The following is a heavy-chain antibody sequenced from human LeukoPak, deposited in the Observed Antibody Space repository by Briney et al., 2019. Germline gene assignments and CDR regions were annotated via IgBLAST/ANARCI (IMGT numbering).Heavy chain of an antibody. J-gene: IGHJ4*02. V-gene: IGHV3-49*03. Sequence: QTGRTLRLSCTASGFTFGDYAMSWFRQAPGKGLEWVGFIRSKAYGVATAYAASVKGNITASRNDSKSIAYLHMNRLKTEDTAVYYCARARLCLAAPIHEVQYYFDYWGQGTLVTASS. CDR2: IRSKAYGVAT. D-gene: IGHD6-6*01. CDR3: ARARLCLAAPIHEVQYYFDY. CDR1: GFTFGDYA.